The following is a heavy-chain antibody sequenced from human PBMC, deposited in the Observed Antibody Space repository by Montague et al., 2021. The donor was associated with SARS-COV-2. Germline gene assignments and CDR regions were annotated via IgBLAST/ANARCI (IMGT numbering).Heavy chain of an antibody. Sequence: PALVKPTQTLTLTCTFSGFSFTTIGVGVVWIRQPPGKALEWLGVINWNDEKYYSPSLKTRLAITTDTSRNQVVLTMTNMDPVDTGTYYCGHTRWRNALIDFWGQGTLVTVSS. D-gene: IGHD2-8*02. CDR3: GHTRWRNALIDF. CDR1: GFSFTTIGVG. J-gene: IGHJ4*02. V-gene: IGHV2-5*01. CDR2: INWNDEK.